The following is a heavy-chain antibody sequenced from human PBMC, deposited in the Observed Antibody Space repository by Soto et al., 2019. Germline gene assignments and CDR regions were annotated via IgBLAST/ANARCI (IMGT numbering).Heavy chain of an antibody. V-gene: IGHV3-23*01. J-gene: IGHJ4*02. CDR3: AKDPRIGIAVAGVFDY. CDR2: ISGSGGST. D-gene: IGHD6-19*01. Sequence: PGGSLRLSCAASGFTFSTYAMSWVRQAPWKGLEWVPAISGSGGSTYYADSVKGRFTISRDNSKNTLYLQMNSLRAEDTAVYYCAKDPRIGIAVAGVFDYWGQGTLVTVSS. CDR1: GFTFSTYA.